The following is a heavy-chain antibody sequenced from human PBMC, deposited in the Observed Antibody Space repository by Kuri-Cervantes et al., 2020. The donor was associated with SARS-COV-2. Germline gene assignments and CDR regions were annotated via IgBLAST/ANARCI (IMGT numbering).Heavy chain of an antibody. D-gene: IGHD1-26*01. Sequence: SVKVSCKASGFTFTSSAVQWVRQARGQRLEWIGWIVVGSGNTNYAQKFQERVTITRDMSTSTAYMELNSLRSEDTALYYCAADGGSGSYYTQDAFDIWGQGTMVTVSS. V-gene: IGHV1-58*01. J-gene: IGHJ3*02. CDR2: IVVGSGNT. CDR1: GFTFTSSA. CDR3: AADGGSGSYYTQDAFDI.